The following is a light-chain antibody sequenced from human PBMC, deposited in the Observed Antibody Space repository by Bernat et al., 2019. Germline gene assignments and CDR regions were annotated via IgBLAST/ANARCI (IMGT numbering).Light chain of an antibody. CDR1: NIRSTS. J-gene: IGLJ3*02. Sequence: SLVLAQPPSVSVAPGKTARINCDNIRSTSVHWYQQRPGQAPVLVVFDDRDRPSGVPDRFSGSSSENTATLPIGRVEVGDEADYFYQVWDNTRDHPAVFGGETRLTGL. CDR2: DDR. CDR3: QVWDNTRDHPAV. V-gene: IGLV3-21*03.